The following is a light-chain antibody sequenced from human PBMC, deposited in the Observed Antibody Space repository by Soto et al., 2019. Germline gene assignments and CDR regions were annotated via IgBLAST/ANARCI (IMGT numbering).Light chain of an antibody. J-gene: IGKJ4*01. Sequence: EIVMTQSPATLSVSPGERATLSCRASQSVSTNLAWYQQKPGQGPRLLIFGASTRAIGIPARFSGSGSGTDFTLTISSLQSEDFAVYYCQHYSELPLTFGGGTKVEIK. CDR3: QHYSELPLT. CDR1: QSVSTN. CDR2: GAS. V-gene: IGKV3-15*01.